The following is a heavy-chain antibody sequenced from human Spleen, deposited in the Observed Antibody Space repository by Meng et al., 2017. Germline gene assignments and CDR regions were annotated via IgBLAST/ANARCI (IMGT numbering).Heavy chain of an antibody. J-gene: IGHJ5*02. Sequence: GDVQESGAGLVMPSGTLYLTCAVSGDSISSRDWLGWVRQPPGKGLEWIGEISQGSGRTNYNPSLKSRVTISLDKSKNQFSLNVNSVTAADTAVYYCVRNEGYSFGAWGQGTLVTVSS. CDR3: VRNEGYSFGA. CDR1: GDSISSRDW. V-gene: IGHV4-4*02. D-gene: IGHD2-21*01. CDR2: ISQGSGRT.